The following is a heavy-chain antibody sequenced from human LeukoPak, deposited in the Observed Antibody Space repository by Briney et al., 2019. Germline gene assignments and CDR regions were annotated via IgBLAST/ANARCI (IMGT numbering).Heavy chain of an antibody. Sequence: ASVKVSCKASGYTFTSYGIGWVRQAPGQGLEWMGWISAYNGNTNYAQKLQGRVTMTTDTSTSTACMELRSLRSDDTAVYYCARDRGSGSYYSPDYYYYGMDVWGKGTTVTVSS. CDR1: GYTFTSYG. J-gene: IGHJ6*04. CDR2: ISAYNGNT. D-gene: IGHD3-10*01. CDR3: ARDRGSGSYYSPDYYYYGMDV. V-gene: IGHV1-18*04.